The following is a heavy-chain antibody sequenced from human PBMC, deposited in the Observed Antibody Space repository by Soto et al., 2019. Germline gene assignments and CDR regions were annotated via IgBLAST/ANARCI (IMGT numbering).Heavy chain of an antibody. V-gene: IGHV4-61*01. D-gene: IGHD2-2*03. CDR2: IYYSGST. CDR1: GGSVSSGSYY. CDR3: AREVGYCSSTSCYQFDP. Sequence: SETLSLTCTVSGGSVSSGSYYWSWIRQPPGKGLEWIGYIYYSGSTNYNPSLKSRVTISVDTSKNQFSLKLSSVTAADTAVYYCAREVGYCSSTSCYQFDPWGQGTLVTVS. J-gene: IGHJ5*02.